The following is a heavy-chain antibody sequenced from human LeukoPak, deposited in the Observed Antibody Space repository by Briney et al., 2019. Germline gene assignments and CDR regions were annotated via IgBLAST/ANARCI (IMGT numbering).Heavy chain of an antibody. D-gene: IGHD1-1*01. CDR2: INKDGSEE. J-gene: IGHJ6*02. V-gene: IGHV3-7*01. CDR3: ATYDNWVAGDV. CDR1: EFMFSDYW. Sequence: GGSLRLSCAASEFMFSDYWMSWVGQAPGKGPEWVASINKDGSEEYYADSVKGRFTVSRDNAKNSLFLQMNNLRVEDTAIYYCATYDNWVAGDVWGQGTTVSVSS.